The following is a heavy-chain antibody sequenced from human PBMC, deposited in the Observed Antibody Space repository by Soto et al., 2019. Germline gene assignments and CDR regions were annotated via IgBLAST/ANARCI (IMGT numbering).Heavy chain of an antibody. Sequence: SVKVSCKASGYTFTSYYMHWVRQAPGQGLEWMGIINPSGGSTSYAQKFQGRVTMTRDTSTSTVYMELSSLRSEDTAVYYCARDRCSSTSCDTYGMDVWGQGITVTVSS. D-gene: IGHD2-2*01. CDR1: GYTFTSYY. CDR2: INPSGGST. J-gene: IGHJ6*02. CDR3: ARDRCSSTSCDTYGMDV. V-gene: IGHV1-46*01.